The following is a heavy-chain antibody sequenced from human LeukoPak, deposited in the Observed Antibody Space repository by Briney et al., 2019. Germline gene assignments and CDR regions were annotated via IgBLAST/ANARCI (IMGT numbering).Heavy chain of an antibody. CDR2: SRSKVYSYAT. V-gene: IGHV3-73*01. CDR1: GFTFSSYA. D-gene: IGHD4-11*01. Sequence: TGGSLRLSCAASGFTFSSYAMNWVRQAPGKGLEWIGRSRSKVYSYATEYAASVKGRFTISRDDSKNTAYLQMNSLKTEDTAVYYCTRRDDYSNYIDYWGQGTLVTVSS. CDR3: TRRDDYSNYIDY. J-gene: IGHJ4*02.